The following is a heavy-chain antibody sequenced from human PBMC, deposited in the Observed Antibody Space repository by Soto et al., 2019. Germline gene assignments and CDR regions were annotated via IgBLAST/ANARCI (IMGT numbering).Heavy chain of an antibody. J-gene: IGHJ4*02. CDR2: VSFDGSNK. D-gene: IGHD1-20*01. Sequence: QVQLVESGGGVVQPGRSLRLSCAASGFTFSTHAMHWVRQAPGKGLECMAIVSFDGSNKYYADSVKSRFTISRDNSKYTLYLQMSGLTPEDTAVYYCSRDQTGITTTGGGRIDHWGQGTLVTVSS. V-gene: IGHV3-30-3*01. CDR3: SRDQTGITTTGGGRIDH. CDR1: GFTFSTHA.